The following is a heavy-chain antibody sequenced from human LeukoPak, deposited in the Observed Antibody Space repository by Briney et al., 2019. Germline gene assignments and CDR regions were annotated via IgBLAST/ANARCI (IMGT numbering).Heavy chain of an antibody. J-gene: IGHJ4*02. V-gene: IGHV3-30*04. CDR2: ISNDGTNK. CDR3: GRDQGGSIGWYGDY. D-gene: IGHD6-19*01. Sequence: GGYLRLSCAASGFTFSSYAMDWVRQAPGKGLEWVAFISNDGTNKYYADSVKGRFTISRDNSKNTLYLQMNSLRAEDTAVYYCGRDQGGSIGWYGDYWGQGTLVTVSS. CDR1: GFTFSSYA.